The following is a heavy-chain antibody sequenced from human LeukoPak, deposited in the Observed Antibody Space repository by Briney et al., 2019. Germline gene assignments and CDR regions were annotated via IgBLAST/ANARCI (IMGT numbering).Heavy chain of an antibody. CDR2: IRYDGSNK. J-gene: IGHJ5*02. D-gene: IGHD4-11*01. CDR1: GFTFSSYG. Sequence: PGGSLRLSCAASGFTFSSYGMHWVRQAPGKGLEWVAFIRYDGSNKYYADSVKGRFTISRDNSKNTLYLQMNSLRAEDTAVYYCAKGYSNYYNWFDPWGQGTLVTVSS. V-gene: IGHV3-30*02. CDR3: AKGYSNYYNWFDP.